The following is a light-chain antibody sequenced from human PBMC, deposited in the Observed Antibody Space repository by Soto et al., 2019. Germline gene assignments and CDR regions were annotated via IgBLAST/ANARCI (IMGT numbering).Light chain of an antibody. J-gene: IGKJ4*01. Sequence: EIVLTQSPGTLSLSPGERATLSCRASQSVDSHFLAWYQQKPGQAPRLLIYATYNRATGIPDRFSGSGSGTDFTLTISRLDPEDFAVYYCQQYGSSPLTFGGGTKVGIK. V-gene: IGKV3-20*01. CDR2: ATY. CDR1: QSVDSHF. CDR3: QQYGSSPLT.